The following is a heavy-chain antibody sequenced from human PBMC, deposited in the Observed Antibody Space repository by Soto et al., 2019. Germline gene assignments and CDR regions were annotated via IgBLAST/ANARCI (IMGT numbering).Heavy chain of an antibody. D-gene: IGHD6-19*01. V-gene: IGHV4-39*01. J-gene: IGHJ4*02. Sequence: SETLSLTCPVSGGSISSSSYYWGWIRQPPGKGLEWIGSIYYSGSTYYNPSLKSRVTISVDTSKNQFSLKLSSVTAADTAVYYCARTLADPLAVAASVIDYWGQGTLVTVSS. CDR3: ARTLADPLAVAASVIDY. CDR1: GGSISSSSYY. CDR2: IYYSGST.